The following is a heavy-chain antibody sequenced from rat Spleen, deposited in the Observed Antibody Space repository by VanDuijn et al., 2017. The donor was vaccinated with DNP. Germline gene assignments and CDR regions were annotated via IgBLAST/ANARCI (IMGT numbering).Heavy chain of an antibody. V-gene: IGHV5S10*01. CDR1: GFTFSDYN. D-gene: IGHD1-11*01. CDR2: ITYDGSST. CDR3: TTDFERGY. Sequence: EVQLVESGGGLVQPGRSLKLSCVASGFTFSDYNMAWVRQAPKKGLEWVATITYDGSSTSYRDSVKGRFTISRDNAKSTLYLQMDSLRSEDTATYYCTTDFERGYWGQGVMVTVSS. J-gene: IGHJ2*01.